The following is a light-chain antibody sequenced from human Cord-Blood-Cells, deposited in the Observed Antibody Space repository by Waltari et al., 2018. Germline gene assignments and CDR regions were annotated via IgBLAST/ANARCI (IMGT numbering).Light chain of an antibody. Sequence: DIQMTQSPSSLSASVGDRVTITCRASQSISSYLNWYQQKPGKDPKLLIYAASSLQSGVPSRFSGSGSGTDFTLTISSLQPEDFATYYCQQSYSTPFGGGTKVEIK. CDR2: AAS. V-gene: IGKV1-39*01. CDR3: QQSYSTP. CDR1: QSISSY. J-gene: IGKJ4*01.